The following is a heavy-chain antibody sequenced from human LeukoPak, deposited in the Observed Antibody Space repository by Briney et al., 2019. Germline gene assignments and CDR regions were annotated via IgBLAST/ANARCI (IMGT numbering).Heavy chain of an antibody. CDR2: INPSGGST. CDR3: ARADYDTSASTRKQIDY. D-gene: IGHD3-22*01. J-gene: IGHJ4*02. CDR1: GYTFTGYY. Sequence: ASVTVSCKASGYTFTGYYMHWVRQAPGQGLEWMGIINPSGGSTSYAQKFQGRVTMTRNTSISTAYMELSSLKSEDTAVYFCARADYDTSASTRKQIDYWGQGTLVTVSS. V-gene: IGHV1-46*01.